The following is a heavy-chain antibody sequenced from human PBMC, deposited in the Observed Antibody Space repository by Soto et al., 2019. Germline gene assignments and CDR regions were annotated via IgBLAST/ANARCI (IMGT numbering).Heavy chain of an antibody. Sequence: PGGSLRLSCAASGFTFSDHYMDWVRQAPGKGLEWVGRIRNKANSYTTDYGASVKGRFSISRDDSKNSMYLQMNSLKTEDTAVYYCARVAATFRGFAIWGQGTMVTVSS. V-gene: IGHV3-72*01. CDR1: GFTFSDHY. D-gene: IGHD2-15*01. CDR3: ARVAATFRGFAI. J-gene: IGHJ3*02. CDR2: IRNKANSYTT.